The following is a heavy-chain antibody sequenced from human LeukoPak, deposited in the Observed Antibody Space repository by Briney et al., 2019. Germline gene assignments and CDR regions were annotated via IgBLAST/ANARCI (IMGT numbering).Heavy chain of an antibody. V-gene: IGHV1-8*01. CDR3: AREGPLAAAGSGEWFAP. D-gene: IGHD6-13*01. CDR2: MDPNSGNT. Sequence: ASVKVSCKASGYTFTSDDINWVRQATGQGLEWMGWMDPNSGNTGYTQKFQGRVTMTRTTSISTAYMGLSSMRSEDTAVYYCAREGPLAAAGSGEWFAPWGQGTLVTVSS. CDR1: GYTFTSDD. J-gene: IGHJ5*02.